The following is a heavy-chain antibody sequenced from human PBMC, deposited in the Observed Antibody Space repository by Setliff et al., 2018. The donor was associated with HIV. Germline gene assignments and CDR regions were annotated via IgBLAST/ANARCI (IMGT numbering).Heavy chain of an antibody. CDR3: GKALSMRTIGGYNDIDV. CDR1: RFIFSGYG. D-gene: IGHD6-6*01. J-gene: IGHJ6*03. Sequence: RLSCAASRFIFSGYGMHWVRQAPGQGLQWVAFIHFDGRDSYYANSVRGRFTISRDNSQKMLWLQMNNLRPEDTAIYYWGKALSMRTIGGYNDIDVWGKGTTVTVSS. CDR2: IHFDGRDS. V-gene: IGHV3-30*02.